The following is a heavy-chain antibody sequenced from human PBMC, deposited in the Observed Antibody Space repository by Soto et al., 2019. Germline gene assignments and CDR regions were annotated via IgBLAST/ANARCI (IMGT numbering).Heavy chain of an antibody. CDR3: ARGGGSPYHDHEFDY. Sequence: SETLSLTCSVSGVSTSNHYWTWIRKPPGQGPEWIGCIYYRGTTNYNASFNSRVTISVDTSKNQLSLKLTSVTTADTAVYYCARGGGSPYHDHEFDYWGQGILVTVS. V-gene: IGHV4-59*11. CDR2: IYYRGTT. J-gene: IGHJ4*02. D-gene: IGHD2-2*01. CDR1: GVSTSNHY.